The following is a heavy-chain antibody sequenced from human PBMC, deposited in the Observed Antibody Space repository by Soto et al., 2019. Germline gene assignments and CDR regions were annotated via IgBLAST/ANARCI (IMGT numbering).Heavy chain of an antibody. D-gene: IGHD3-16*02. Sequence: QVQLQESGPGLVKPSETLSLTCTVSGGSISSYYWSWIRQPPGKGLEWIGYIYYSGSTNYNPSLKSRVTISVDTSKNQFSLKLSSVTAADTAVYYCARGGGATVTPFEYWGQGTLVTVSS. CDR3: ARGGGATVTPFEY. V-gene: IGHV4-59*08. J-gene: IGHJ4*02. CDR2: IYYSGST. CDR1: GGSISSYY.